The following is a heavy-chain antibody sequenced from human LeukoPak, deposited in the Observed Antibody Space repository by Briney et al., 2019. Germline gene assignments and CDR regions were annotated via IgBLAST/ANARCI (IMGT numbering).Heavy chain of an antibody. CDR3: ARVRGSGSLDY. D-gene: IGHD1-26*01. Sequence: PGGSLRLSCAASGFTSSSYWMSWVRQAPGKGLEWVANVKQDGSEKYYVDSVKGRFTISGDNAKNSLYLQMNSLRAEDTAVYYCARVRGSGSLDYWGQGTLVTVSS. J-gene: IGHJ4*02. CDR2: VKQDGSEK. CDR1: GFTSSSYW. V-gene: IGHV3-7*01.